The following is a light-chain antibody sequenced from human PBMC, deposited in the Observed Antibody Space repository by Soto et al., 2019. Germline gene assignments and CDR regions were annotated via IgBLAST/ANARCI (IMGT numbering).Light chain of an antibody. CDR3: QTWGTGFRV. Sequence: LVLTQSPSASASLGASVKLTCTLSSGHSSYAIAWHQQQPEKGPRYLMKLNSDGSHNKGDGIPDRFSGSSSGAERYLTISSLRSEDEADYYCQTWGTGFRVFGGGTKLTVL. CDR1: SGHSSYA. CDR2: LNSDGSH. V-gene: IGLV4-69*01. J-gene: IGLJ3*02.